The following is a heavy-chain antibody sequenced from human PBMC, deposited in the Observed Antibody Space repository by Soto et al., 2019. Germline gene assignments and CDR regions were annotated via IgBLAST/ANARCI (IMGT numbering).Heavy chain of an antibody. V-gene: IGHV1-69*13. CDR3: ARGRRIAAASPLNWFDP. J-gene: IGHJ5*02. D-gene: IGHD6-13*01. Sequence: GASVKVSCKASGGTFGSYAISWVRQAPGQGLEWMGGIIPIFGTANYAQKFQGRVTITADESTSTAYMELSSLRSEDTAVYYCARGRRIAAASPLNWFDPWGQGTLVTVSS. CDR2: IIPIFGTA. CDR1: GGTFGSYA.